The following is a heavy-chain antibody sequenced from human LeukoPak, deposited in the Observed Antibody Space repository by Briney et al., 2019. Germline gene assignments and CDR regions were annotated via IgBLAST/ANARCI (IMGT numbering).Heavy chain of an antibody. CDR1: GFTFSTYW. CDR3: AKTAMDHSSFDY. CDR2: MERDGSEI. V-gene: IGHV3-7*01. D-gene: IGHD5-18*01. Sequence: GGSLRLSCSASGFTFSTYWMSWVRQAPGKGLEWVANMERDGSEIYYVDSVRGRFTISRDNARNSLYLQMNSLRAEDTAVYYCAKTAMDHSSFDYWGQGTLVTVSS. J-gene: IGHJ4*02.